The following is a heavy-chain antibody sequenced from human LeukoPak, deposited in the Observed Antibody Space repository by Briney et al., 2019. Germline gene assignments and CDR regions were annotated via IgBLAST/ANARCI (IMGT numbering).Heavy chain of an antibody. CDR2: INPNSGGT. D-gene: IGHD5-12*01. J-gene: IGHJ5*02. CDR1: GYTFTGYY. Sequence: ASVKVSCKASGYTFTGYYMHWVRQASGQGLEWMGWINPNSGGTNYAQKFQGRVTMTRDTSISTAYMELSRLRSDDTAVYYCASLYSGYDFGWFDPWGQGTLVTVSS. CDR3: ASLYSGYDFGWFDP. V-gene: IGHV1-2*02.